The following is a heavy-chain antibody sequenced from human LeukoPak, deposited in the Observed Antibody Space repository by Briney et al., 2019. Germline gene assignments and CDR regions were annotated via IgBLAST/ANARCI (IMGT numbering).Heavy chain of an antibody. CDR2: IYYSGST. Sequence: SETLSLTCTVSGGSISSYYWSWIRQPPGKGLEWIGYIYYSGSTNYNPSLKSRVTISVDTSKNQFSLKLSSVTAADTAVYYCATLDGRLPWNRAYYYYYGMDVWGQGTTVTVSS. V-gene: IGHV4-59*01. CDR3: ATLDGRLPWNRAYYYYYGMDV. CDR1: GGSISSYY. D-gene: IGHD1-1*01. J-gene: IGHJ6*02.